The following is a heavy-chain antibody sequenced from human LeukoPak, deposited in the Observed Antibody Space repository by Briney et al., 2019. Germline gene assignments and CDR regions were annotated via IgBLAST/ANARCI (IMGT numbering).Heavy chain of an antibody. V-gene: IGHV3-53*01. D-gene: IGHD6-13*01. Sequence: GGSLRLSCAASGFTVSSSYMSWVRQAPGKGLEWVSVLYSDGSTYYADSVKGRFTIFRDNSKNTLYLQMNSLRAEDTAVYYCAREYIAAAGTSAPSYYYYGVDVWGQGTTVTVSS. CDR2: LYSDGST. CDR3: AREYIAAAGTSAPSYYYYGVDV. CDR1: GFTVSSSY. J-gene: IGHJ6*02.